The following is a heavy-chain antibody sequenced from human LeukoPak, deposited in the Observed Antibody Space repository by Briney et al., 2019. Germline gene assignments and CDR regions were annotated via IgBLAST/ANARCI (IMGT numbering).Heavy chain of an antibody. CDR3: ARGGRRWLQLGY. CDR2: INHSGST. CDR1: GGSFSGYY. J-gene: IGHJ4*02. Sequence: PSETLSLTCAVYGGSFSGYYWSWIRQPPGKGLEWIGEINHSGSTNYNPSLKSRVTISVDTSKNQFSLKLSSVTAADTAVYYCARGGRRWLQLGYWGQGTLVTVSS. V-gene: IGHV4-34*01. D-gene: IGHD5-24*01.